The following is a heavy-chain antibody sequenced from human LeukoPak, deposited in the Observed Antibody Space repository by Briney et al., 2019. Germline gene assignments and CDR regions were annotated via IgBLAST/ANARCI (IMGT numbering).Heavy chain of an antibody. J-gene: IGHJ4*02. CDR3: ARQSPIKYFDY. Sequence: PSETLSLTCTVSGXSISSTNSYWGWIRQPPGMGLEWIGSIYYSGSTFGSTYYNPSLKSRVTISVDTSNQQISLKLSSVTAADTAVYYCARQSPIKYFDYWGRGTLVTVSS. CDR2: IYYSGSTFGST. CDR1: GXSISSTNSY. V-gene: IGHV4-39*01.